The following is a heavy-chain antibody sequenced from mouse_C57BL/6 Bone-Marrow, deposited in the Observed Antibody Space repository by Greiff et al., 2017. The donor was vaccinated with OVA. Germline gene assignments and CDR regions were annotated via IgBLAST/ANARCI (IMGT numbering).Heavy chain of an antibody. Sequence: EVQLQQSGAELVRPGASVKLSCTASGFNIKDDYMHWVKQRPEQGLEWIGWIDPENGDTEYASKFQGKATITADTSSNKAYLQLSSLTSEDTAVYYCTMSGIDGNFAWFAYWGQGTLVTVSA. CDR1: GFNIKDDY. V-gene: IGHV14-4*01. J-gene: IGHJ3*01. CDR3: TMSGIDGNFAWFAY. CDR2: IDPENGDT. D-gene: IGHD2-1*01.